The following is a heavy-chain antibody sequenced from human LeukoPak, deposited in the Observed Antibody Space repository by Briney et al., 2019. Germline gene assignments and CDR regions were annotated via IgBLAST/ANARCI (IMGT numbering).Heavy chain of an antibody. Sequence: GKSLRLSCAASGFTFSDHGMHWVRQAPGKGLEWVAVVWYDGSHKYYADSVEGRFTISRDNAKTSVYLQMNSLRAEDTAVYYCARNKGWELPAELDSWGQGTLVTVSS. V-gene: IGHV3-33*01. CDR1: GFTFSDHG. J-gene: IGHJ4*02. CDR2: VWYDGSHK. D-gene: IGHD2-15*01. CDR3: ARNKGWELPAELDS.